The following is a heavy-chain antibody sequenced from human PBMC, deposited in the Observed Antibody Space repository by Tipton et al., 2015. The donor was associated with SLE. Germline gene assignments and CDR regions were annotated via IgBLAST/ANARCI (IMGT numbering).Heavy chain of an antibody. CDR2: IFYSGST. D-gene: IGHD4-23*01. V-gene: IGHV4-31*03. CDR3: ARGQTTVEVVVAPPHFDY. Sequence: TLSLTCTVSGGSISSAGYYWSWIRPHPGKGLEWIGYIFYSGSTYYNPSLKSRVSISLETSKNQFSLKMTSVTAADTAVYYCARGQTTVEVVVAPPHFDYWGQGTLVTVSS. CDR1: GGSISSAGYY. J-gene: IGHJ4*02.